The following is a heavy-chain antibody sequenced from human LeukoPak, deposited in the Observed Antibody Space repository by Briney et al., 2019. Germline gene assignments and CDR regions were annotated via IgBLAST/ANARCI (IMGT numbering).Heavy chain of an antibody. CDR3: AKGYDYGDYIGAFDI. D-gene: IGHD4-17*01. CDR1: GFIFRTYG. CDR2: IWYDGSKQ. V-gene: IGHV3-33*06. Sequence: GGSLRLSCAASGFIFRTYGIHWVRQAPGKGLEWVAVIWYDGSKQYYADSVKGRFTISRDNSKNTLYLQMNSLRAEDTAVYYCAKGYDYGDYIGAFDIWGQGTMVTVSS. J-gene: IGHJ3*02.